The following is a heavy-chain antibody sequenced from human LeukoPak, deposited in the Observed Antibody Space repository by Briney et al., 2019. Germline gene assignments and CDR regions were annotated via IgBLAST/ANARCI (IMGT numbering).Heavy chain of an antibody. V-gene: IGHV1-69*04. J-gene: IGHJ5*02. CDR3: ARVNLRGSQYNWFDP. CDR2: ITPIIDSA. Sequence: SVKVSCKASGYTFTSYDINWVRQAPGQGLEWMGRITPIIDSAKYAQNFQDRVSIIADKSTSTVYLELSSLRSEDTAVYFCARVNLRGSQYNWFDPWGQGTLVTVPS. CDR1: GYTFTSYD. D-gene: IGHD1-26*01.